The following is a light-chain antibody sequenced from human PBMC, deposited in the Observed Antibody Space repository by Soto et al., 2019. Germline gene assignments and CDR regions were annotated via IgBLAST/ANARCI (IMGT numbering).Light chain of an antibody. CDR3: GTWDASLSVFV. CDR1: SSNIGNNY. CDR2: DND. J-gene: IGLJ1*01. V-gene: IGLV1-51*01. Sequence: QSALTQPPSVSAAPGQRVTISCSGSSSNIGNNYVSWYQHVPGTAPALLIYDNDKRPSGIPDRFSGSKSGTSATLGITGLQTGDEADYYCGTWDASLSVFVFGTGTKVTVL.